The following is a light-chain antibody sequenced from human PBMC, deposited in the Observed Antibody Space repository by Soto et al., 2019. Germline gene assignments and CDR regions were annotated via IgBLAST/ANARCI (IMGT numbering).Light chain of an antibody. CDR3: QQYESLPLT. CDR1: QDINKN. V-gene: IGKV1-33*01. J-gene: IGKJ5*01. Sequence: DIQMTQSPSSLSASVGDRVTITCQASQDINKNLICDQQKPGKAPKLLIYDASDLETGVPSRFSGSGSGTGFTFTISSLQPEDFATYYCQQYESLPLTFGQGTRLEI. CDR2: DAS.